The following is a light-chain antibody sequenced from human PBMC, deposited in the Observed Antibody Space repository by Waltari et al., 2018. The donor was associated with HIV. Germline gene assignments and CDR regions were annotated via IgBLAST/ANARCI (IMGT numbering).Light chain of an antibody. Sequence: QSALTQPPSVSGSPGQSVTISCTGTTSDVGTYSRVSWYQQPPGAAPKLLIYEVTYRPSGVPDRFSGSKSGNTASLTISGLQAEDEAYYFCNSYTSTSTVVFGGGTKLTVL. V-gene: IGLV2-18*02. J-gene: IGLJ2*01. CDR1: TSDVGTYSR. CDR3: NSYTSTSTVV. CDR2: EVT.